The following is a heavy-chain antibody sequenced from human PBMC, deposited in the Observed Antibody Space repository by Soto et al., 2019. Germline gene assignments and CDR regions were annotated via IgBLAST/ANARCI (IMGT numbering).Heavy chain of an antibody. D-gene: IGHD6-19*01. CDR1: GFTFSTYA. CDR2: ISGSGDST. Sequence: EVQLLESGGGLVQPGGSLRLSCAASGFTFSTYAMNWVSQAPGKGLEWVSGISGSGDSTYYADSVKGRFTVSRDNSKNTLYLQMNSLRAEYTAVFYCAKERSSGWSFDYWGQGTLVTVSS. V-gene: IGHV3-23*01. CDR3: AKERSSGWSFDY. J-gene: IGHJ4*02.